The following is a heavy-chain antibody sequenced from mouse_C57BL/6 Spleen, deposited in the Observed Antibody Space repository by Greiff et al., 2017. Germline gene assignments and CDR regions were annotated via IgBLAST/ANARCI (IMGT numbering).Heavy chain of an antibody. V-gene: IGHV1-54*01. CDR2: INPGSGGT. J-gene: IGHJ4*01. CDR3: ASGLYYAMDY. CDR1: GYAFTNYL. Sequence: VQVVESGAELVRPGTSVKVSCKASGYAFTNYLIEWVKQRPGQGLEWIGVINPGSGGTNYNEKFKGKATLTADKSSSTAYMQLSSLTSEDSAVYFCASGLYYAMDYWGQGTSVTVSS.